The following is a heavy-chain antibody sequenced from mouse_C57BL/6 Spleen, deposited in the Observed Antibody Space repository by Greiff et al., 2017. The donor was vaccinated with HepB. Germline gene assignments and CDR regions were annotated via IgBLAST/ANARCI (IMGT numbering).Heavy chain of an antibody. V-gene: IGHV10-3*01. D-gene: IGHD2-1*01. CDR1: GFTFNTYA. CDR3: VRVGGNSPYWYFDV. J-gene: IGHJ1*03. CDR2: IRSKSSNYAT. Sequence: EVQLVESGGGLVQPKGSLKLSCAASGFTFNTYAMHWVRQAPGKGLEWVARIRSKSSNYATYYADSVKDRFTISRDDSQSMLYLQMNNLKTEDTAMYYCVRVGGNSPYWYFDVWGTGTTVTVSS.